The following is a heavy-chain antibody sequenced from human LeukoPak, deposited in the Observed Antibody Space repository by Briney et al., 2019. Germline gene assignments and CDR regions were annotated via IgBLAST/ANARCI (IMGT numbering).Heavy chain of an antibody. Sequence: GGSLRLSCAASVFTFSDYYMSWIRQAPGKGVEWVSYISSSVSTIYYADSVKGGFTISRDSPKNSLYLQMNSLRAEDTAVYYCARDSRGSRPRDWGQGTLVTVSS. CDR2: ISSSVSTI. V-gene: IGHV3-11*01. CDR1: VFTFSDYY. D-gene: IGHD1-26*01. CDR3: ARDSRGSRPRD. J-gene: IGHJ4*02.